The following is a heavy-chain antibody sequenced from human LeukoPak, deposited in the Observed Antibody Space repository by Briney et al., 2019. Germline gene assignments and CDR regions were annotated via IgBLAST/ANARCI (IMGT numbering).Heavy chain of an antibody. CDR3: ARDDPTVTTGPPVGS. J-gene: IGHJ4*02. V-gene: IGHV3-74*01. CDR1: GFTFTSYW. D-gene: IGHD4-17*01. Sequence: GGSLRLSCAASGFTFTSYWMHWVRQAPGKGLVWVSRINGDGSSTTYADSVKGRFTISRDNAKNTLYLQMNGLRAEDTAVYYCARDDPTVTTGPPVGSWGQGTLVTVSS. CDR2: INGDGSST.